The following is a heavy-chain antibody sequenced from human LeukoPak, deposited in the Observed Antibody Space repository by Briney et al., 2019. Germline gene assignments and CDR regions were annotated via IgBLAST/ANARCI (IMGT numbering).Heavy chain of an antibody. CDR3: AKGGAEPYFDY. CDR1: GFTFEDYA. CDR2: ISWNSGSI. D-gene: IGHD1-14*01. J-gene: IGHJ4*02. Sequence: GGSQRLSXAASGFTFEDYAMHWVRQAPGKGLEWVSGISWNSGSIGYADSVKGRFTISRDNAKNSLYLQMNSLRAEDMALYYCAKGGAEPYFDYWGQGTLVTVSS. V-gene: IGHV3-9*03.